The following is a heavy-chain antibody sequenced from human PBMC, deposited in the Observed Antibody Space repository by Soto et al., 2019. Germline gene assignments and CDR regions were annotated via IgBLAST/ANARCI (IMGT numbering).Heavy chain of an antibody. CDR3: AKGLTSSGWSVDY. CDR2: IRYNGSNK. D-gene: IGHD6-19*01. CDR1: GFTFSSYA. J-gene: IGHJ4*02. V-gene: IGHV3-30*04. Sequence: GGSLRLSCAASGFTFSSYAMSWVRQAPGKGLEWVSVIRYNGSNKYYADSVKGRFTISRDNSKNTLYLQMNSLRAEDTAVYYCAKGLTSSGWSVDYWGQGTLVTVSS.